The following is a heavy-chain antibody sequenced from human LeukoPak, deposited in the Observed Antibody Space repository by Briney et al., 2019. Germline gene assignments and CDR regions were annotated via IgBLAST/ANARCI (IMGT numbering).Heavy chain of an antibody. Sequence: SETLSLTCTVSGDSISSGGFFWSWIRQHPGKGLEWMGYIYYNGSPYSNPSLKIRVTISIDTSKNQFSLRLSSLTAADTAVYYCSGEKQSCRGGSCYEGRYFDPWGRGTLVTVSS. CDR3: SGEKQSCRGGSCYEGRYFDP. D-gene: IGHD2-15*01. CDR1: GDSISSGGFF. CDR2: IYYNGSP. J-gene: IGHJ2*01. V-gene: IGHV4-31*03.